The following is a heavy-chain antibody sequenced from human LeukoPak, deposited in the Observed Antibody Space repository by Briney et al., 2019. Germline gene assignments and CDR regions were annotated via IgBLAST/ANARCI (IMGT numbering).Heavy chain of an antibody. Sequence: SETLSLTCAVYGGSFSGYYWSWIRQPPGKGLEWIGEINHSGSTNYNPSLKSRVTISVDTSKNQSSLKLSSVTAADTAVYYCARGSASIAARRSPFDYWGQGTLVTVSS. D-gene: IGHD6-6*01. CDR1: GGSFSGYY. V-gene: IGHV4-34*01. J-gene: IGHJ4*02. CDR3: ARGSASIAARRSPFDY. CDR2: INHSGST.